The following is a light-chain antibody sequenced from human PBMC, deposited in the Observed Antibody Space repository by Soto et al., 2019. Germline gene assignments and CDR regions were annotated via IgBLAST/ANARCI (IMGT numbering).Light chain of an antibody. CDR3: QQYNSYMYT. CDR2: DAS. J-gene: IGKJ2*01. V-gene: IGKV1-5*01. Sequence: DIQMTQSPSSVSASVGDRVTITCRASQSISSWLAWYQQKPGKAPKLLIYDASSLESGVPSRFSGSGSGTEFTLTISSLQPDDFATYYCQQYNSYMYTFGQGTQVDIK. CDR1: QSISSW.